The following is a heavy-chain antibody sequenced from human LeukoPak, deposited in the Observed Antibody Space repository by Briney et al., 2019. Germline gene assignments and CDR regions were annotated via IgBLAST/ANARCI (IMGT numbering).Heavy chain of an antibody. V-gene: IGHV1-18*01. Sequence: ASVTVSFKASGYTFTNYGISWVRPAPGQGLEWMGWISAYNGNTNYAQKLQGRVTMTTDTSTSTAYMELRSLRSDDTAVYYCAREGTIVVVPASDYYYYYMDVWGKGTTVTVFS. D-gene: IGHD2-2*01. CDR1: GYTFTNYG. CDR2: ISAYNGNT. CDR3: AREGTIVVVPASDYYYYYMDV. J-gene: IGHJ6*03.